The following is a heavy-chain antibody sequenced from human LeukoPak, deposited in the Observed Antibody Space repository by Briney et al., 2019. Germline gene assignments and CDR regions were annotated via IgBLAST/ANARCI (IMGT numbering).Heavy chain of an antibody. Sequence: GGSLRLSCAAPGFTFDDYAMHRVRQAPGKGLEWVSGISWNSGSIGYADSVKGRFTISRDNAKNSLYLQMNSLRAEDMALYYCAKATGPNYYDSSPYYFDYWGQGTLVTVSS. J-gene: IGHJ4*02. CDR3: AKATGPNYYDSSPYYFDY. CDR2: ISWNSGSI. CDR1: GFTFDDYA. V-gene: IGHV3-9*03. D-gene: IGHD3-22*01.